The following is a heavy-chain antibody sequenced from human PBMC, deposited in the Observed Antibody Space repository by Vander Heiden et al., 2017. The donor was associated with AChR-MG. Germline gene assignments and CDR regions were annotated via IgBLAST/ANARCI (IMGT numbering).Heavy chain of an antibody. CDR3: VTRNWGPTSEWGLDN. V-gene: IGHV4-39*02. J-gene: IGHJ4*02. CDR1: GDSITSTSFS. CDR2: IYYSGRI. D-gene: IGHD3-16*01. Sequence: RLQESDPGLVKPSETLSLTCNVSGDSITSTSFSWGWIRQPPGKAPEWIGSIYYSGRIFYNPSLQSRLTISIDTSKNHFSLKLRSVTAADTAVYYCVTRNWGPTSEWGLDNWGQGTLGTVSS.